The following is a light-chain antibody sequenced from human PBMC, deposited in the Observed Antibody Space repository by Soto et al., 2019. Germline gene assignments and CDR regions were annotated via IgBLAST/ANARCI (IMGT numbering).Light chain of an antibody. CDR2: GAS. CDR3: QQYASSPRT. CDR1: QSVSGSY. J-gene: IGKJ1*01. Sequence: EVVLTQSPDTLSLPPGERATLSCRATQSVSGSYLAWYQQKPGQAPRLLIYGASSRATGIPDRFSGSGSGTDFTLTISRLEPEDFAVYYCQQYASSPRTFGQGTKVDIK. V-gene: IGKV3-20*01.